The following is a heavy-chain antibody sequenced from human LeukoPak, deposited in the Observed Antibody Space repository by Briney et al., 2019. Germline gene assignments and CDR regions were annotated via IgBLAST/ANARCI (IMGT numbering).Heavy chain of an antibody. CDR1: GFTLTNCA. CDR3: AAVGATTFWYFDL. J-gene: IGHJ2*01. V-gene: IGHV1-58*02. Sequence: SVKVSCKASGFTLTNCAMQWVRQARGQRLEWIGWIVVGNGNTNYAQKFQERVTITRDMSTSTAYMELSSLRSEDTAVYYCAAVGATTFWYFDLWGRGTLVTVSS. D-gene: IGHD1-26*01. CDR2: IVVGNGNT.